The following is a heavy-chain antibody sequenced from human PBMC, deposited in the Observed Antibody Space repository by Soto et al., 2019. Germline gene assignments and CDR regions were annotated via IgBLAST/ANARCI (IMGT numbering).Heavy chain of an antibody. J-gene: IGHJ4*02. Sequence: SETLSLTCTVSGGSISSYYWSWIRQPPGKGLEWIGYIYYSGSTNYNPSLKSRATISVDTSKNQFSLKLSSVTAADTAVYYCARAMGGHYFDYWGQGTLVTVSS. CDR2: IYYSGST. CDR3: ARAMGGHYFDY. D-gene: IGHD3-10*01. CDR1: GGSISSYY. V-gene: IGHV4-59*01.